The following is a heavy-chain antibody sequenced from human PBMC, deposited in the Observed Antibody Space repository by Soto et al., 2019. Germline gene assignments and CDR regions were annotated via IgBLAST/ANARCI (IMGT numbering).Heavy chain of an antibody. Sequence: GGSLRLSYAASGFTFSSYGMHWVRQAPGKGLEWVAVISYDGSNKYYADSVKGRFTISRDNSKNTLYLQMNSLRAEDTAVYYCASEVDIAVAGIDFDYWGQGTQVTVSS. V-gene: IGHV3-30*03. CDR2: ISYDGSNK. D-gene: IGHD6-19*01. CDR1: GFTFSSYG. J-gene: IGHJ4*03. CDR3: ASEVDIAVAGIDFDY.